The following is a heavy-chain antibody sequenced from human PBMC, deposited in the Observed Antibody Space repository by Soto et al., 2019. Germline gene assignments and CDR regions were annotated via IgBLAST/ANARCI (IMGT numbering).Heavy chain of an antibody. Sequence: GSLRLSCVASEFTFSKYWMHWVRQAPGKGLVWVSRINMDGTKTAYADSVKGRFTVSRDNANNTLYLQMNSLGVEDTAVYYCARDYYYDSRSSSVNWFDPWGQGTLVTVSS. CDR2: INMDGTKT. D-gene: IGHD3-22*01. V-gene: IGHV3-74*01. CDR3: ARDYYYDSRSSSVNWFDP. CDR1: EFTFSKYW. J-gene: IGHJ5*02.